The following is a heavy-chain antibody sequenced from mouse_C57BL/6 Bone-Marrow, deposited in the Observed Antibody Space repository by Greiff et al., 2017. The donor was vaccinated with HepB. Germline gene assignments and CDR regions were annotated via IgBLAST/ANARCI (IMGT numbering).Heavy chain of an antibody. Sequence: EVQLQQSGPKLVKPGASVKISCKASGYTFTDYYMNWVKQSHGKSLEWIGDINPNNGGTSYNQKFKGKATLTVDKSSSTAYMELRSLTSEDSAVYYCARAYGNCYWYFDVWGTGTTVTVSS. D-gene: IGHD2-1*01. CDR1: GYTFTDYY. J-gene: IGHJ1*03. V-gene: IGHV1-26*01. CDR3: ARAYGNCYWYFDV. CDR2: INPNNGGT.